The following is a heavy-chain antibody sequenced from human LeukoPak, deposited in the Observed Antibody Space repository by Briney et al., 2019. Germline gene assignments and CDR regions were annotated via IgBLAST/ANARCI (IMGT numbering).Heavy chain of an antibody. CDR1: GFTFSSYA. V-gene: IGHV3-7*01. D-gene: IGHD3-10*01. CDR2: IKQDGSEK. CDR3: ARDGWFGWVFDY. J-gene: IGHJ4*02. Sequence: GGSLRLSCAASGFTFSSYAMSWVRQAPGKGLEWVATIKQDGSEKYYVDSVKGRFTISRDNAKNSLYLQMNSLRAEDTAVYYCARDGWFGWVFDYWGQGTLVTVSS.